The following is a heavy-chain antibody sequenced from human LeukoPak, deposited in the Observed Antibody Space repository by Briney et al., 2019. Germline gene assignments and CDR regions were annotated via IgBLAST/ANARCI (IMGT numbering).Heavy chain of an antibody. D-gene: IGHD3-3*01. CDR1: GGSISSSSYY. V-gene: IGHV4-39*07. CDR2: IYYSGST. J-gene: IGHJ6*03. Sequence: PSETLSLTCTVSGGSISSSSYYWGWIRQPPGKGLEWIGSIYYSGSTYYNPSLKSRVTISVATSKNQFSLKLSSVTAADTAVYYCARDDYDGYYYYMDVWGKGTTVTVSS. CDR3: ARDDYDGYYYYMDV.